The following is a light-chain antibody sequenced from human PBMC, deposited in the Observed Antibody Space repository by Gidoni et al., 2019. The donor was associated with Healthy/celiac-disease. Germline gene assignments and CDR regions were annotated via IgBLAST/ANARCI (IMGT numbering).Light chain of an antibody. V-gene: IGKV3-15*01. J-gene: IGKJ2*01. CDR2: GAS. CDR1: QSVSSN. Sequence: ERGMKQSPATLSVSPGERATLSCRARQSVSSNLAWYQQKPGQAPSLLISGASTRATGIPARFSGSGSGTEFTLTISSLQSEDFAVYYCQQYNNLPGTFGQXTKLEIK. CDR3: QQYNNLPGT.